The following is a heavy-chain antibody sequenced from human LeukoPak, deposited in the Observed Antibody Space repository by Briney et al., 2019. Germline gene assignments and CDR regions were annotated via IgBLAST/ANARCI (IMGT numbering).Heavy chain of an antibody. CDR1: GFTFDDYA. Sequence: GGSLRLSCAASGFTFDDYAMHWVRQAPGKGLEWVSGISWNSGSIGYADSVKGRFTISRDTAKNSLYLQMNSLRAEDTALYYCAKGLTGNDAFDIWGQGTMVTVSS. D-gene: IGHD1-20*01. CDR2: ISWNSGSI. J-gene: IGHJ3*02. V-gene: IGHV3-9*01. CDR3: AKGLTGNDAFDI.